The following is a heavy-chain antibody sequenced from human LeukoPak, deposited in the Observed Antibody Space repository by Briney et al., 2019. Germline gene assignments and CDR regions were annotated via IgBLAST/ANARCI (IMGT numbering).Heavy chain of an antibody. J-gene: IGHJ6*02. CDR3: ARDLGYYDFWSGYNYYYYGMDV. CDR1: GYTFTSYY. Sequence: ASVKVSCKASGYTFTSYYMHWVRQAPGQGLEWMGWISAYNGNTNYAQKLQGRVTMTTDTSTSTAYMELRSLRSDDTAVYYCARDLGYYDFWSGYNYYYYGMDVWGQGTTVTVSS. D-gene: IGHD3-3*01. V-gene: IGHV1-18*04. CDR2: ISAYNGNT.